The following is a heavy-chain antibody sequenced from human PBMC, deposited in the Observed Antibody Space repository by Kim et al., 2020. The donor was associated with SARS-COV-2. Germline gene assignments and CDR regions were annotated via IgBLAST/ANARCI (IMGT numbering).Heavy chain of an antibody. Sequence: SETLSLTCTVSDYSITSIYYWGWIRQPPGKGLEWIGSVFHTGGTYYNPSLKSRVTISVDTSKNQFSLNMNYVTAADTAVYYCTREVAGTTVDYWGQGTLV. CDR1: DYSITSIYY. J-gene: IGHJ4*02. CDR3: TREVAGTTVDY. CDR2: VFHTGGT. V-gene: IGHV4-38-2*02. D-gene: IGHD4-17*01.